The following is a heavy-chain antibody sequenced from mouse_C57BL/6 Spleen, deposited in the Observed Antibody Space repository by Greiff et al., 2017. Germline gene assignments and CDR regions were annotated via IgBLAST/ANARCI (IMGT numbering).Heavy chain of an antibody. V-gene: IGHV5-9-1*02. J-gene: IGHJ2*01. CDR2: ISSGGDYM. D-gene: IGHD1-1*02. Sequence: EVKLMESGEGLVKPGGSLKLSCAASGFTFSSYAMSWVRQTPEKRLEWVAYISSGGDYMYYADTVKGRFTISRDNARKTLYLQRSSLKSEDTAMYYCTRADYASYYFDDWGQGTTLTVSS. CDR1: GFTFSSYA. CDR3: TRADYASYYFDD.